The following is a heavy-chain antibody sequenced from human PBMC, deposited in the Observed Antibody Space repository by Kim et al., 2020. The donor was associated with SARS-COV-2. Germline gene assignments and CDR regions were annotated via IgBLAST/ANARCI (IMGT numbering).Heavy chain of an antibody. V-gene: IGHV7-4-1*02. J-gene: IGHJ4*02. CDR2: INTNTGNP. D-gene: IGHD2-2*03. CDR1: GYTFTSYA. Sequence: ASVNVSCKASGYTFTSYAMNWVRQAPGQGLEWMGWINTNTGNPTYAQGFTGRFVFSLDTSVSTAYLQISSLKAEDTAVYYCARTGYCSSTSCYHFDYWGQGTLVTVSS. CDR3: ARTGYCSSTSCYHFDY.